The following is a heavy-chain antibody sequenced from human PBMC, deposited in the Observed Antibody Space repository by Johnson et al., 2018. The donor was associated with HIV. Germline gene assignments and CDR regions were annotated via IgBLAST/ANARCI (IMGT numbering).Heavy chain of an antibody. Sequence: MLLVESGGGLVQPGGSLRLSCAASGFTVSSNYMSWVRQAPGKGLEWVSVIYSGGSTYYADSVKGRFTISRDNSKNTLYLQMNSLRAEDTAVYYCAKPRSLWLEGAFDIWGQGTMVTVSS. J-gene: IGHJ3*02. CDR2: IYSGGST. D-gene: IGHD3-10*01. V-gene: IGHV3-66*02. CDR1: GFTVSSNY. CDR3: AKPRSLWLEGAFDI.